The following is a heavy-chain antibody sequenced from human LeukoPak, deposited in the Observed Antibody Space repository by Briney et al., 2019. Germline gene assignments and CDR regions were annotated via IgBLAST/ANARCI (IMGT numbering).Heavy chain of an antibody. CDR3: AKDTLRVTRFLEWLLSPCYGMDV. CDR2: ISYDGSNK. CDR1: GFTFSNYG. Sequence: PGGSLRLSCAASGFTFSNYGMNWVRRAPGKGLEWVAVISYDGSNKYYADSVKGRFTISRDNSKNTLYLQMNSLRAEDTAVYYCAKDTLRVTRFLEWLLSPCYGMDVWGQGTTVTVSS. D-gene: IGHD3-3*01. J-gene: IGHJ6*02. V-gene: IGHV3-30*18.